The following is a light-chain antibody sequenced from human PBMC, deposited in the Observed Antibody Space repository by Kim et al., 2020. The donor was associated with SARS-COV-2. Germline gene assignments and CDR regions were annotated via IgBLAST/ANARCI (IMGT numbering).Light chain of an antibody. J-gene: IGLJ2*01. CDR2: QDS. CDR1: KLGDKY. V-gene: IGLV3-1*01. CDR3: QVWDSITAHEV. Sequence: SYELTQPPSVSVSPGETASITCAGDKLGDKYACWYQQKPGQAPVLVIYQDSKRPSGIPERFSGSNSGNTATLTISGIQAGDEADYYCQVWDSITAHEVFGGGTKVTVL.